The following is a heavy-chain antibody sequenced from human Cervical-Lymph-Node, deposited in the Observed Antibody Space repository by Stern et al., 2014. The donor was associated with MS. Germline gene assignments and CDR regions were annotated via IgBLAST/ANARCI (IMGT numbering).Heavy chain of an antibody. CDR1: GYTFTGYY. D-gene: IGHD3-22*01. CDR2: INPNRGGT. V-gene: IGHV1-2*04. CDR3: ARDRNVYYYDSSGYYVDAFDI. J-gene: IGHJ3*02. Sequence: QLVQSGAEVKKPGASVKVSCKASGYTFTGYYMHWVRQAPGKGLEWMGWINPNRGGTNYAQKFQGWVTMTRDTSISTAYMELSRLRSDDTAVYYCARDRNVYYYDSSGYYVDAFDIWGQGTMVTVSS.